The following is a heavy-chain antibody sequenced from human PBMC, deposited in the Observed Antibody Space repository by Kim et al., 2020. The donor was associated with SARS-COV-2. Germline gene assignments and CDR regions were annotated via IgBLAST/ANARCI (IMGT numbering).Heavy chain of an antibody. Sequence: SETLSLTCTVSGGSISSSSYYWGWIRQPPGKGLEWIGSIYYSGSTYYNPSLKSRVTISVDTSKNQFSLKLSSVTAADTAVYYCARNLGGWYCSSTSCYANEYYFDYWGQGTLVTVSS. J-gene: IGHJ4*02. V-gene: IGHV4-39*01. D-gene: IGHD2-2*01. CDR1: GGSISSSSYY. CDR2: IYYSGST. CDR3: ARNLGGWYCSSTSCYANEYYFDY.